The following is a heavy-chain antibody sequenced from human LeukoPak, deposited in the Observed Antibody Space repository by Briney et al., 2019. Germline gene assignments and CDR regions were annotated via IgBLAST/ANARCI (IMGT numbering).Heavy chain of an antibody. CDR3: ARGYYYDSSGPEDFQH. CDR2: ISNSGSTK. D-gene: IGHD3-22*01. Sequence: GGSLRLSCAASGFTFSSYEMNWIRQAPGKGLEWISYISNSGSTKYYADSVKGRFTISRDNAKNSVFLQMNSLRAEDTAVYYCARGYYYDSSGPEDFQHWGQGTLVTVSS. V-gene: IGHV3-48*03. J-gene: IGHJ1*01. CDR1: GFTFSSYE.